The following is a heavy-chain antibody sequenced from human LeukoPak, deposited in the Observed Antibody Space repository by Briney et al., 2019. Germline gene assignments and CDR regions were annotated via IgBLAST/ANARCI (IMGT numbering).Heavy chain of an antibody. J-gene: IGHJ6*02. CDR1: GFTFSGYL. V-gene: IGHV3-74*01. Sequence: GGSLRLSCAASGFTFSGYLMHWVRQAPGKGLVWVSRINSDASSTTYADSVKGRFTISRDNSKNTLYLQMNSLRAEDTAVYYCAKGVRRITIFGVVITPYYYYGMDVWGQGTTVTVSS. D-gene: IGHD3-3*01. CDR3: AKGVRRITIFGVVITPYYYYGMDV. CDR2: INSDASST.